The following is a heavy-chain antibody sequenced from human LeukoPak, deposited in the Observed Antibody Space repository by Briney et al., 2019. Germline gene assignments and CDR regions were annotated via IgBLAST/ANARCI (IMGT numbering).Heavy chain of an antibody. CDR3: ARDIGCSSSSCYGKDV. CDR2: ISYDGSNK. J-gene: IGHJ6*02. V-gene: IGHV3-30*03. CDR1: GFTFSSYG. D-gene: IGHD2-2*01. Sequence: GGSLRLSCAASGFTFSSYGMHWVRQAPGKGLEWVAVISYDGSNKGYADSVKGRFTLSRDNSKNTLYLHMNSLRAEDTAVYYCARDIGCSSSSCYGKDVWGQGTTVTVSS.